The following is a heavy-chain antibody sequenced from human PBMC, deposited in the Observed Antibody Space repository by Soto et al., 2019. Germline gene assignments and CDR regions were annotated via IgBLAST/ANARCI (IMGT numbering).Heavy chain of an antibody. CDR1: GGSFSGYY. CDR3: ARGRILTGYYSYYYGMDV. CDR2: INHSGST. J-gene: IGHJ6*02. D-gene: IGHD3-9*01. V-gene: IGHV4-34*01. Sequence: SETLSLTCAVYGGSFSGYYWSWIRQPPGKGLEWIGEINHSGSTNYNPSLKSRVTISVDTSKNQFSLKLSSVTAADTAVYYCARGRILTGYYSYYYGMDVWGQGTTVTVSS.